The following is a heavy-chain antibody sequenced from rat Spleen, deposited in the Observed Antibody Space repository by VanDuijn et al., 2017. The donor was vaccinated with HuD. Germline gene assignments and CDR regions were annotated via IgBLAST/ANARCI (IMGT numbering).Heavy chain of an antibody. V-gene: IGHV5-27*01. Sequence: ELQLVESGGGLVQPGRSLKLSCAASGFTYSNYVMAWVRQAPTKGLEWVTSINPSGGATYYRDSVKGRFTISRDNAKSTLYLQMDSLRSEDTATYYCTTDLGYGGYGMDAWGQGASVTVSS. CDR3: TTDLGYGGYGMDA. CDR1: GFTYSNYV. D-gene: IGHD1-11*01. CDR2: INPSGGAT. J-gene: IGHJ4*01.